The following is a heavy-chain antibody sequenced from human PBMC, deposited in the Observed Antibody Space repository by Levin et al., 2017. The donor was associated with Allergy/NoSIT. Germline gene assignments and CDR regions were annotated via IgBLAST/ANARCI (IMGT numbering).Heavy chain of an antibody. V-gene: IGHV4-4*02. CDR1: GGSISSSNW. Sequence: SETLSLTCAVSGGSISSSNWWSWVRQPPGKGLEWIGEIYHSGSTNYNPSLKSRVTISVDKSKNQFSLKLSSVTAADTAVYYCARPSQGVALEPGAFDIWGQGTMVTVSS. J-gene: IGHJ3*02. CDR2: IYHSGST. CDR3: ARPSQGVALEPGAFDI. D-gene: IGHD1-14*01.